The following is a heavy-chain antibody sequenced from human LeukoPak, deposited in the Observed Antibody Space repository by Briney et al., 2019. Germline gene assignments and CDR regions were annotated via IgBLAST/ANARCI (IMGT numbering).Heavy chain of an antibody. Sequence: GGSLRLSCSASGFTFGDYAMSWVRQAPGKGLEWVGFIRSKAYGGTTEYAASVKGRSTISRDDSKSIAYLQMNSLKTEDTAVYYCTRDAVRGAAAGTGEGNWFDPWGQGTLVTVSS. CDR3: TRDAVRGAAAGTGEGNWFDP. CDR1: GFTFGDYA. D-gene: IGHD6-13*01. V-gene: IGHV3-49*04. J-gene: IGHJ5*02. CDR2: IRSKAYGGTT.